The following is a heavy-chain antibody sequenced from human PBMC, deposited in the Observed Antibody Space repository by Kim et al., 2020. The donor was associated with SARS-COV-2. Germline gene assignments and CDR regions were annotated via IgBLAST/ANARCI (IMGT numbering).Heavy chain of an antibody. CDR1: GFTFNNYA. V-gene: IGHV3-23*01. J-gene: IGHJ6*02. D-gene: IGHD3-10*01. Sequence: GGSLRLSCAASGFTFNNYAMSWVRQAPGKGLEWVSSISNTGANTYYADSVKGRFTISRDNSKNTVYLQMNGLRADDTALYYCAKAGGSLLHVYGVDFWGQGTTVTVSS. CDR3: AKAGGSLLHVYGVDF. CDR2: ISNTGANT.